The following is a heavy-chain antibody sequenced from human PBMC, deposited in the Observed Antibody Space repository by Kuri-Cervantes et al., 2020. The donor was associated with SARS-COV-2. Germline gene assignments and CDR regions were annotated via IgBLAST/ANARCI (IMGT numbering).Heavy chain of an antibody. Sequence: GSLRLSCTVSGGSISSSSYYWGWIRQPPGKGLEWIGGIYYSGSTYYNPSLKSRVTISVDTSKNQFSLKLSSVTAADTAVYYCARRRGGYCSSTSCPGYFDYWGQGTLVTVSS. CDR3: ARRRGGYCSSTSCPGYFDY. V-gene: IGHV4-39*01. CDR1: GGSISSSSYY. J-gene: IGHJ4*02. CDR2: IYYSGST. D-gene: IGHD2-2*01.